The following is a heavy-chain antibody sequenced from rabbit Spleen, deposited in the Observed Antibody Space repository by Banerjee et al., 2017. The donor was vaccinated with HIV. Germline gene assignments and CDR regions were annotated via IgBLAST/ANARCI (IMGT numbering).Heavy chain of an antibody. CDR3: ARAIVPWLGLTRLDL. J-gene: IGHJ3*01. Sequence: QSLEESGGDLVKPGASLTLTCKASGFTISSTYWICWVCQAPGKGLEWIGIIYAAKGSTDYASWVNGRFTISSDNAQSTVDLKMTSLTAADTATYFCARAIVPWLGLTRLDLWGPGTLVTVS. CDR2: IYAAKGST. CDR1: GFTISSTYW. V-gene: IGHV1S40*01. D-gene: IGHD4-1*01.